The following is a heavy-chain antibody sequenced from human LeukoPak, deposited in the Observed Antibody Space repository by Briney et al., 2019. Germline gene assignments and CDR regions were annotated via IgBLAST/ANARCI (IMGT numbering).Heavy chain of an antibody. V-gene: IGHV3-30*18. CDR1: GFTFSSYG. CDR3: AKVSVWGSAVAGIFDY. Sequence: PGGSLRLSCAASGFTFSSYGMHWVRQAPGKGLEWVAVISYDGSNKYYADSVKGRFTISRDNSKNTLYLQMNSLRAEDAAVYYCAKVSVWGSAVAGIFDYWGQGTLVTVSS. J-gene: IGHJ4*02. D-gene: IGHD6-19*01. CDR2: ISYDGSNK.